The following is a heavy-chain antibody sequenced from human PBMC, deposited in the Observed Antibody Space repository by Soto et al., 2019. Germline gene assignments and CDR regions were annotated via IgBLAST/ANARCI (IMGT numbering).Heavy chain of an antibody. CDR3: ALRSMAVVPEY. D-gene: IGHD3-22*01. Sequence: QVQLQESGPGLVKPSETLSLTCAVSGDSISSYYCMWIRQPPGKGLESIGYLYYGRSANYNPSLKSRVTLSXPTSTNQCSLTRSSMTAADTAVYYCALRSMAVVPEYWGQGALVTVSS. CDR2: LYYGRSA. J-gene: IGHJ4*02. CDR1: GDSISSYY. V-gene: IGHV4-59*01.